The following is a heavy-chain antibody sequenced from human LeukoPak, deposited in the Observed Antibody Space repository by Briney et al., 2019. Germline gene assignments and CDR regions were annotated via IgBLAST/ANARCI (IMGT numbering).Heavy chain of an antibody. J-gene: IGHJ5*02. CDR1: GYTFTSYF. CDR3: ARASGEGATYNWFDP. Sequence: SVTVSCTTSGYTFTSYFIHWVRQAPGQGLEWMGGIIPIFGTANYAQKFQGRVTITADESTSTAYMELSSLRSEDTAVYYCARASGEGATYNWFDPWGQGTLVTVSS. V-gene: IGHV1-69*13. D-gene: IGHD1-26*01. CDR2: IIPIFGTA.